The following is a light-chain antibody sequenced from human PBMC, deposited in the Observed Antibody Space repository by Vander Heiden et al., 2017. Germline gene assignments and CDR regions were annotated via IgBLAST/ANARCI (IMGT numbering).Light chain of an antibody. CDR3: QAWDSSAYV. CDR1: KLGDKY. Sequence: SYELTQPPSVPVSPGQTASITCSGDKLGDKYACWYQQKPGQSPVLVIYQDSKRPSGIHERFSGSNSGNTATLTISGTQAMDEADYYCQAWDSSAYVFGTGTKVTVL. CDR2: QDS. J-gene: IGLJ1*01. V-gene: IGLV3-1*01.